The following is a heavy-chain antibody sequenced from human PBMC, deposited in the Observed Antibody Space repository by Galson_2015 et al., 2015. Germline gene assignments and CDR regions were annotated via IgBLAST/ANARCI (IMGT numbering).Heavy chain of an antibody. V-gene: IGHV3-30*18. Sequence: SLRLSCAASGFTFSSYGMHWVRQAPGKGLEWVAVISYDGSNKYYADSVKGRFTISRDNSKNTLYLQMNSLRAEDTAVYYCAKEEGYSIGWFDPWGQGTLVTVSS. CDR3: AKEEGYSIGWFDP. D-gene: IGHD4-11*01. CDR1: GFTFSSYG. CDR2: ISYDGSNK. J-gene: IGHJ5*02.